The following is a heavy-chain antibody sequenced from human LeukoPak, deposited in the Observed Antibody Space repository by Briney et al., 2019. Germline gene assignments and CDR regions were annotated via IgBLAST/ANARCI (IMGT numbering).Heavy chain of an antibody. V-gene: IGHV4-39*07. CDR3: ERGRAHAAPFYYYYYYMDV. J-gene: IGHJ6*03. D-gene: IGHD6-6*01. Sequence: SQTLSLTCTVSGGSISSSSYYWGWIRQPPGKGLEWIGSIYYSGSTYYNPSLKSRVTISVDTSKNQFSLKLSSVTAADTAVYYCERGRAHAAPFYYYYYYMDVWGKGTTVTVSS. CDR1: GGSISSSSYY. CDR2: IYYSGST.